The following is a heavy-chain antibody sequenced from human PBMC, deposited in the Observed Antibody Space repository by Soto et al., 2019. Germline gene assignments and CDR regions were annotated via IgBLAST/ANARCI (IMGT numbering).Heavy chain of an antibody. D-gene: IGHD3-16*02. CDR1: GYTFTSYG. Sequence: ASVKVSCKASGYTFTSYGISWVRQAPGQGLEWMGWISAYNGNTNYAQKLQGRVTMTTDTSTSTAYMELRSLGSDDTAVYYCARVVGYDYIWGSYRYSGPVDYWGQGTLVTVSS. CDR3: ARVVGYDYIWGSYRYSGPVDY. V-gene: IGHV1-18*01. CDR2: ISAYNGNT. J-gene: IGHJ4*02.